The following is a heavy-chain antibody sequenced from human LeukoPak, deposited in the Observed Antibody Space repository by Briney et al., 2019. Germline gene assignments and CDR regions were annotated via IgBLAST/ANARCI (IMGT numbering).Heavy chain of an antibody. Sequence: PSETLSLTCAVYGGSFSGYYWSWIRQPPGNGLEWIGEINHSGSTNYNPSLKSRVTISVDTSKNQFSLKLSSVTAADTAVYYCARSYVIAAAGTYGYWGQGTLVTVSS. J-gene: IGHJ4*02. V-gene: IGHV4-34*01. CDR3: ARSYVIAAAGTYGY. CDR1: GGSFSGYY. D-gene: IGHD6-13*01. CDR2: INHSGST.